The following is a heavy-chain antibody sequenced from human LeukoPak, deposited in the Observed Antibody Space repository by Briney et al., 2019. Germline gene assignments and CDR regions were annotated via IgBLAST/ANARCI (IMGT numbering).Heavy chain of an antibody. CDR2: IYSGDGT. J-gene: IGHJ5*02. CDR3: VGGVNWFDP. CDR1: GFTVSSNY. Sequence: GGSLRLSCTGSGFTVSSNYMSWVRQAPGKGLEWVSVIYSGDGTYYADSVKGRFTISRDNSKNTLYLQMNSLRAEDTAVYYCVGGVNWFDPWGQGTLVTVSS. D-gene: IGHD2-8*02. V-gene: IGHV3-53*01.